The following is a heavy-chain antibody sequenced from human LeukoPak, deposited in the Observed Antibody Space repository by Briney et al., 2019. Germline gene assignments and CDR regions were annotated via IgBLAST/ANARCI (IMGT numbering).Heavy chain of an antibody. D-gene: IGHD3-22*01. CDR3: ARGPYKYDGSGAFDI. J-gene: IGHJ3*02. Sequence: PAETLSLTCAVSGGSISSSNWWSWVRQPPGKGLEWIGEIYHSGSTNYNPSLKSRVTISVDKSKNQFSLKLTSVTAADTAVYYCARGPYKYDGSGAFDIWAKGQWSPSLQ. V-gene: IGHV4-4*02. CDR1: GGSISSSNW. CDR2: IYHSGST.